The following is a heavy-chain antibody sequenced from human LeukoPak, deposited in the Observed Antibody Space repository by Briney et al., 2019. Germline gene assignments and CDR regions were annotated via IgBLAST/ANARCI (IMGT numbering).Heavy chain of an antibody. CDR2: INARGDT. D-gene: IGHD2-2*01. CDR1: GGSFSGYY. CDR3: ARGQVPAARGYNWFDP. V-gene: IGHV4-34*01. J-gene: IGHJ5*02. Sequence: PSETLSLTCAVYGGSFSGYYWNWIRQPPGKGLEWIGEINARGDTNYNPSLKSRVTISVDTSKKQFSLRLTSMIAADTALYYCARGQVPAARGYNWFDPWGQGTLVTVSS.